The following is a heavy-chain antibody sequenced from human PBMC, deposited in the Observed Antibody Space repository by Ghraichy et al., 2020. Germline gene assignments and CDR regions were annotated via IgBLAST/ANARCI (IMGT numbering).Heavy chain of an antibody. CDR1: GGSFSGYY. CDR3: ARGGYCSSTSCSGYYYYGMDV. V-gene: IGHV4-34*01. J-gene: IGHJ6*02. D-gene: IGHD2-2*01. Sequence: SETLSLTCAVYGGSFSGYYWSWIRQPPGKGLEWIGEINHSGSTNYNPSLKSRVTISVDTSKNQFSLKLSSVTAADTAVYYCARGGYCSSTSCSGYYYYGMDVWGQGTTVTVSS. CDR2: INHSGST.